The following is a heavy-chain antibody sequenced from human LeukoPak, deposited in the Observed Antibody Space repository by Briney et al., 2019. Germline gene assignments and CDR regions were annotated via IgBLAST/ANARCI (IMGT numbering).Heavy chain of an antibody. CDR1: GASISSGTYY. J-gene: IGHJ4*02. V-gene: IGHV4-31*03. CDR2: IYSSGIT. CDR3: ARDRTGYFFDD. D-gene: IGHD3-10*01. Sequence: SETLSLTCTVSGASISSGTYYWSWIRQHPRRGLEWIGYIYSSGITYYDPSLESRVTISLDTSKNQFSLKLSSVTAADTAVYFCARDRTGYFFDDWGQGTLVTVSS.